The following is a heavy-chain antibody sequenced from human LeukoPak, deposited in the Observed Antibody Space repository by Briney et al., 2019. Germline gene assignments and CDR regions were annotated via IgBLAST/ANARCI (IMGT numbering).Heavy chain of an antibody. CDR2: INPNSGGT. CDR1: GYTFTSYA. CDR3: ARGRVSSSTWYSTYYYCFYMDV. J-gene: IGHJ6*03. D-gene: IGHD1-1*01. Sequence: ASVKVSCKASGYTFTSYAMNWVRQAPGQGLEWMGWINPNSGGTNYAQKFQGRVAMTRDTSISTAYMELSRLRSDDTAVYFCARGRVSSSTWYSTYYYCFYMDVWGKGTTVTVSS. V-gene: IGHV1-2*02.